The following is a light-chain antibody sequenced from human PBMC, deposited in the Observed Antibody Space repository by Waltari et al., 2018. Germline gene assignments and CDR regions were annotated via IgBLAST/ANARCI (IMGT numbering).Light chain of an antibody. CDR3: QQYYSTPLT. V-gene: IGKV4-1*01. J-gene: IGKJ4*01. CDR1: QSGLDRSNNKNY. CDR2: WAS. Sequence: DIVMTQFPDSLAVSLGERATINCKSSQSGLDRSNNKNYLAWYHQKPGQSPKLLIYWASTRESGVPDRVSGSGSGTDFTLTISSLQAEDVADYYCQQYYSTPLTFGGGTKVEIK.